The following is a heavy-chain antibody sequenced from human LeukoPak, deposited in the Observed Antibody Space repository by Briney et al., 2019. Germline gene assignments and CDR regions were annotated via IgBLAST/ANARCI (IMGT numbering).Heavy chain of an antibody. CDR2: IYYSGNT. CDR3: ARDQNKYDSSGYYYYQYGMDV. V-gene: IGHV4-30-4*01. CDR1: DGSISSGDYY. Sequence: PSQTLSLTCTVSDGSISSGDYYWTWIRQPPGKGLEWIGCIYYSGNTHYNPSLKSRVSISVDTAKNQFSLNLSSVTAADTAVYYCARDQNKYDSSGYYYYQYGMDVWGQGTTVTVSS. J-gene: IGHJ6*02. D-gene: IGHD3-22*01.